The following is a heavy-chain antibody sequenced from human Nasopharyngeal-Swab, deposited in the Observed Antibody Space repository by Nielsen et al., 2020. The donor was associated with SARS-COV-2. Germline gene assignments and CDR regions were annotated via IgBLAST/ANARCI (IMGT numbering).Heavy chain of an antibody. V-gene: IGHV4-30-4*01. J-gene: IGHJ6*02. CDR2: IYYSGST. CDR3: ARDAAGYCSSTSCCAGTGMDV. D-gene: IGHD2-2*01. Sequence: RQAPGKGLEWIGYIYYSGSTYYNPSLKSRVTISVDTSKNQFSLKLSSVTAADTAVYYCARDAAGYCSSTSCCAGTGMDVWGQGTTVTVSS.